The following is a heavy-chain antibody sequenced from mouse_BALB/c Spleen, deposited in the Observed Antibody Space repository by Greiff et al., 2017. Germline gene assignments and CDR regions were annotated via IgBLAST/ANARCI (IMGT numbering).Heavy chain of an antibody. J-gene: IGHJ4*01. CDR3: ARGEITTVVAPMDY. CDR1: GFSLTSYG. Sequence: VKLMESGPGLVAPSQSLSITCTVSGFSLTSYGVHWVRQPPGKGLEWLGVIWAGGSTNYNSALMSRLSISKDNSKSQVFLKMNSLQTDDTAMYYCARGEITTVVAPMDYWGQGTSVTVSS. V-gene: IGHV2-9*02. CDR2: IWAGGST. D-gene: IGHD1-1*01.